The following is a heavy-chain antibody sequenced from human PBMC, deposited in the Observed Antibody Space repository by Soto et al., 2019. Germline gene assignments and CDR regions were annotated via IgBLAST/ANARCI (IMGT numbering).Heavy chain of an antibody. CDR1: GFTFSSNG. D-gene: IGHD2-21*01. V-gene: IGHV3-33*01. Sequence: QPGGSLRLCCAASGFTFSSNGMHWVRQAPGKGLEWGAVIWYDGSEQYYADSVTGRFTISRDNSRNTLYLQMNSLRAEDTATYYCARWGYYKKLDYWGQAISVPVSS. J-gene: IGHJ4*02. CDR3: ARWGYYKKLDY. CDR2: IWYDGSEQ.